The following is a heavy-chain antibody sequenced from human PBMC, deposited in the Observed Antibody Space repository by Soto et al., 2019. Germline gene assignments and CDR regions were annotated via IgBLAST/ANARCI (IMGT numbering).Heavy chain of an antibody. D-gene: IGHD6-6*01. Sequence: ASVKVACKASGYTFTSYGISWVRQAPGQGLEWMGWISAYSGNTNYAQKLQGRDTMTTDTSTSTAYMELRSLRSDDTAVYYCARDPEYSSFDYWGQGTLVTVSS. CDR3: ARDPEYSSFDY. J-gene: IGHJ4*02. V-gene: IGHV1-18*01. CDR2: ISAYSGNT. CDR1: GYTFTSYG.